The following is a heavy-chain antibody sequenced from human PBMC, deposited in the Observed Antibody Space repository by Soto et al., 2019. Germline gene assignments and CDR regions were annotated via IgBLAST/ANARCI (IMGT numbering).Heavy chain of an antibody. D-gene: IGHD2-15*01. Sequence: SETLSLTCTVSGGSISSGDYYWSWIRQPPGKGLEWIGYIYYSGSTYYNPSLKSRVTISVDTSKNQFSLKLSSVTATDTAVYYCARVADCSGGRCYFSVDYWGQGTLVTVSS. CDR3: ARVADCSGGRCYFSVDY. CDR2: IYYSGST. V-gene: IGHV4-30-4*01. CDR1: GGSISSGDYY. J-gene: IGHJ4*02.